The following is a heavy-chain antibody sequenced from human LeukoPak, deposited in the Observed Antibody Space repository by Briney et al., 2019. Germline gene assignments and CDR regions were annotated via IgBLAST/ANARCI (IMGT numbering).Heavy chain of an antibody. Sequence: GGSLRLSCAASGFTFSSYSMNWVRQAPGKGLEWVSSISSSSSYIYYGDSVKGRFTISRDDAKNSLYLQMNGLRVEDTALYYCATTGYSSSWYPLDYWRQGTLVTVSS. CDR1: GFTFSSYS. D-gene: IGHD6-13*01. V-gene: IGHV3-21*01. J-gene: IGHJ4*02. CDR3: ATTGYSSSWYPLDY. CDR2: ISSSSSYI.